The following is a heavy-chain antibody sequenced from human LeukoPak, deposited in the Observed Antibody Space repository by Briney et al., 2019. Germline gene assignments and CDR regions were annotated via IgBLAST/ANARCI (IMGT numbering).Heavy chain of an antibody. CDR2: IIPIFGTA. Sequence: SVKVSCKASGGTFSSYAISWVRQAPGQGLEWMGGIIPIFGTANYAQKFQGRVTITTDESTSTAYMELSSLRSEDTAVYYCAGGIAAAGGYYYYGMDVWGQGTTVTVSS. D-gene: IGHD6-13*01. V-gene: IGHV1-69*05. CDR1: GGTFSSYA. J-gene: IGHJ6*02. CDR3: AGGIAAAGGYYYYGMDV.